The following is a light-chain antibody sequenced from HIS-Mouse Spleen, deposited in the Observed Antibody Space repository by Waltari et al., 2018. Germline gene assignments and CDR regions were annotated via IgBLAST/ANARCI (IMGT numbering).Light chain of an antibody. J-gene: IGLJ2*01. Sequence: QSVLTQPPSAPGTPGQRVTISCPGSSSNIGSNYVYWYQRLPGTPPKRLIYRNKQRPSGVPDRFSGSKSGTSASLAISGLRSEDEADYYCAAWDDSLSGVFGGGTKLTVL. V-gene: IGLV1-47*01. CDR2: RNK. CDR3: AAWDDSLSGV. CDR1: SSNIGSNY.